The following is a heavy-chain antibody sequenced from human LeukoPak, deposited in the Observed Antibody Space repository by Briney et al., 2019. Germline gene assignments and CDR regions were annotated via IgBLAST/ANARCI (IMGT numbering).Heavy chain of an antibody. J-gene: IGHJ4*02. CDR1: GFAFDDSA. CDR3: AKDDDMSRPYYLDS. Sequence: GGSLRLSCEASGFAFDDSAMHFSDYVMHWVRQAPGKGLEWVSLISWDGEITYYADSVKGRFAVSRDNSRNSLNLQMNSLTTDDTALYFCAKDDDMSRPYYLDSWGQGTLVTVSS. D-gene: IGHD3-22*01. V-gene: IGHV3-43D*03. CDR2: ISWDGEIT.